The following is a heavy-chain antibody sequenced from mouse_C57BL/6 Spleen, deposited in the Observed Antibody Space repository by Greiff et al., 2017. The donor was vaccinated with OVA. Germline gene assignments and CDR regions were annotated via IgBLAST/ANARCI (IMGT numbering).Heavy chain of an antibody. J-gene: IGHJ3*01. Sequence: DVQLQESGPGLVKPSQSLSLTCSVTGYSFTSGYFWYWIRQLPGNLLEWMGYISYDGSNNYNPSLKNRISITRDTSNNPFFLKLTSVTTDDTATYYCASGGPWFADWGQGTLVTVSA. CDR1: GYSFTSGYF. V-gene: IGHV3-6*01. CDR2: ISYDGSN. CDR3: ASGGPWFAD.